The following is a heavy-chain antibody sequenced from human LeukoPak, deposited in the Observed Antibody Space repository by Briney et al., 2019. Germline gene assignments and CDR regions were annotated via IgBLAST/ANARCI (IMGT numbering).Heavy chain of an antibody. J-gene: IGHJ3*02. V-gene: IGHV4-39*07. CDR3: ASFKTYYYDSSGYIPDAFDI. D-gene: IGHD3-22*01. CDR1: GGSISSGGYY. Sequence: PSQTLSLTCTVSGGSISSGGYYWGWIRQPPGKGLEWIGSIYYSGSTYYNPSLKSRVTISVDTSKNQFSLKLSSVTAADTAVYYCASFKTYYYDSSGYIPDAFDIWGQGTMVTVSS. CDR2: IYYSGST.